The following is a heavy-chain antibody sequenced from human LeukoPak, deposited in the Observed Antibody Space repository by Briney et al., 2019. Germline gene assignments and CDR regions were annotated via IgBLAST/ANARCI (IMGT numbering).Heavy chain of an antibody. J-gene: IGHJ4*02. CDR3: ARDAVAGPFDY. CDR2: ISYDGSNK. D-gene: IGHD6-19*01. CDR1: RFTLRSYG. Sequence: GGSLRLSCAGSRFTLRSYGMHWVRQAPGKGLEWVAVISYDGSNKYYADSVKGRFTISRDNSKNTLYLQMNSLRAEDTAVYYCARDAVAGPFDYWGQGTLVTVSS. V-gene: IGHV3-30*03.